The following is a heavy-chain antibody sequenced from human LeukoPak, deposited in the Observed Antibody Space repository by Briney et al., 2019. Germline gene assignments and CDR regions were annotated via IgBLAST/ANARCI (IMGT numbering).Heavy chain of an antibody. Sequence: PSETLSLTCTVSGGSINSYYWSWVRRPPGKGLEWIGYIFYSGGTKYAPSLQSRVTISLDTSKDQFSLKLTSVTAADTAVYYCARQPSGYYDKSGYYPYYFDYWGQEALVTVSS. J-gene: IGHJ4*02. CDR2: IFYSGGT. V-gene: IGHV4-59*08. CDR3: ARQPSGYYDKSGYYPYYFDY. CDR1: GGSINSYY. D-gene: IGHD3-22*01.